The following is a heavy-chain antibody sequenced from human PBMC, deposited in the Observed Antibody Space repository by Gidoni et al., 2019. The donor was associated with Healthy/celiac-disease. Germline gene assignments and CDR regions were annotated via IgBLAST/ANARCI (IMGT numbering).Heavy chain of an antibody. D-gene: IGHD3-22*01. CDR2: IIPIVGTA. CDR1: GGTSSSYA. J-gene: IGHJ4*02. Sequence: QVQLVQSGAEVKKPVSSVKVSCKASGGTSSSYAISWVRQAPGQGLEWMGGIIPIVGTANYAQKFQGRVTMTADESTSTAYMELSSLRSEDTAVYYCARGSYYDSSGYPIIFDYWGQGTLVTVSS. CDR3: ARGSYYDSSGYPIIFDY. V-gene: IGHV1-69*01.